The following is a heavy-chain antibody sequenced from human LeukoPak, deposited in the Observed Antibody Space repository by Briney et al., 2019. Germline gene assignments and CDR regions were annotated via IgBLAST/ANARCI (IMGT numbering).Heavy chain of an antibody. CDR2: INPNSGGT. CDR3: ARVPYDSSGLDY. J-gene: IGHJ4*02. CDR1: GYTFTGYY. Sequence: ASVKVSCKASGYTFTGYYMHWVRQAPGQGLEWMGWINPNSGGTSYAQKFQGRVTMTRDTSISTAYMELSRLRSDDTAVYYCARVPYDSSGLDYWGQGTLVTVSS. D-gene: IGHD3-22*01. V-gene: IGHV1-2*02.